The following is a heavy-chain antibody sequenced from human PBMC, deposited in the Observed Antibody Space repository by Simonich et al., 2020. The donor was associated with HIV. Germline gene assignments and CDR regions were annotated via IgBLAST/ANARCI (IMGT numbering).Heavy chain of an antibody. CDR1: GFSISTSGVG. CDR3: AHSPGGGSGSYYNYFDY. D-gene: IGHD3-10*01. Sequence: QITLKESGPTLVKPTQTLTLTCTFSGFSISTSGVGVGWIRQPPGKALEWLALIYWDDDKRYRPSLKSRLTITKDTAKNQVVLTRTNMDPVDTATYYCAHSPGGGSGSYYNYFDYWGQGTLVTVSS. J-gene: IGHJ4*02. CDR2: IYWDDDK. V-gene: IGHV2-5*02.